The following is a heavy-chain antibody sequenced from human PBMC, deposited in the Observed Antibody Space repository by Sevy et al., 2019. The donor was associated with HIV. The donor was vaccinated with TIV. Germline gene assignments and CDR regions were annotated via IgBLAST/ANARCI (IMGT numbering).Heavy chain of an antibody. CDR2: ISGSGGST. D-gene: IGHD3-10*01. V-gene: IGHV3-23*01. J-gene: IGHJ6*02. Sequence: GESLRLSCAASGFTFSSYAMSWVRQAPGKGLEWVSAISGSGGSTYYADSVKGRFTISRDNSKNTLYLQMNSLRAEDTAVYYCAKEEVRGVIKGSFYYYYGMDVWGQGTTVTVSS. CDR3: AKEEVRGVIKGSFYYYYGMDV. CDR1: GFTFSSYA.